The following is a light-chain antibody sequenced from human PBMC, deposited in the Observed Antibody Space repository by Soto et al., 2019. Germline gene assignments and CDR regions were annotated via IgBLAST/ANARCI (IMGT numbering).Light chain of an antibody. J-gene: IGKJ1*01. CDR2: DAS. V-gene: IGKV3-11*01. CDR1: QSVSSY. Sequence: EIVLTQSPATLALSPGERATLSCRASQSVSSYLAWYQQKPGQAPRLLISDASNRATGIPARFSGSGFGTEFTLTITSLQSEDFAVYYCQQYGSSGTFGQGTKVDI. CDR3: QQYGSSGT.